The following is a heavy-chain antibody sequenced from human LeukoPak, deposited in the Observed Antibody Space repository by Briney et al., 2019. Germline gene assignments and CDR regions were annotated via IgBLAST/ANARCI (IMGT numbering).Heavy chain of an antibody. J-gene: IGHJ5*02. D-gene: IGHD2-2*01. CDR1: GFTFSDYW. CDR3: ARVRITRANWFDP. V-gene: IGHV3-74*01. Sequence: GGSLRLSCAASGFTFSDYWMVWVRKAPGKGLVWGSRILSDGSSTSYADSVKGRFTISRDIAKNTLYLQMNSLRVEDTAVYYCARVRITRANWFDPWGQGTLVTVSS. CDR2: ILSDGSST.